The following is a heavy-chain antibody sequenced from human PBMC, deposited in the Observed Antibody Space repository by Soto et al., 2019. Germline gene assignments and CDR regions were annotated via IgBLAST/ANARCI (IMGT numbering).Heavy chain of an antibody. CDR3: ARNSIYDFWSGQLDYYYYGMDV. D-gene: IGHD3-3*01. J-gene: IGHJ6*02. Sequence: QVQLVQSGAEVKKPGSSVKVSCKASGGTFSSYAISWVRQAPGQGLEWMGGIIPIFGTANYAQKFQGRVTITANESTSTAYMELSSLRSEDTAVYYCARNSIYDFWSGQLDYYYYGMDVWGQGTTVTVSS. CDR2: IIPIFGTA. CDR1: GGTFSSYA. V-gene: IGHV1-69*01.